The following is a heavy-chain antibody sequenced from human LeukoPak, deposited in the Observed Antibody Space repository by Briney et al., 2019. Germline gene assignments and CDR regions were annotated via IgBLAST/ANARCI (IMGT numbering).Heavy chain of an antibody. D-gene: IGHD3-10*01. Sequence: ASVKVSCKASGYTFTSYDMNWVRQATGKGREWRGWINPNSGNTGYAQESQGRVTMTRKTSKRTANMELGSLRTEDTAVFQRARGRVLSSWFGGIGVGYWGQGNLATVTA. CDR3: ARGRVLSSWFGGIGVGY. CDR2: INPNSGNT. V-gene: IGHV1-8*01. J-gene: IGHJ4*02. CDR1: GYTFTSYD.